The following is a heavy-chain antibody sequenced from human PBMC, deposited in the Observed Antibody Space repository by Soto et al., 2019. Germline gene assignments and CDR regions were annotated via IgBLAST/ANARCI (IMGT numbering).Heavy chain of an antibody. CDR1: GGSISSYY. J-gene: IGHJ3*02. CDR3: ARDRGVYSGYDQITAHAFDI. V-gene: IGHV4-59*01. CDR2: IYYSGST. D-gene: IGHD5-12*01. Sequence: SETLSLTCTVSGGSISSYYWSWIRQPPGKGLEWIGYIYYSGSTNYNPSLKSRVTISVDTSKNQFSLKLSSVTAADTAVYYCARDRGVYSGYDQITAHAFDIWGEGTMVTVSS.